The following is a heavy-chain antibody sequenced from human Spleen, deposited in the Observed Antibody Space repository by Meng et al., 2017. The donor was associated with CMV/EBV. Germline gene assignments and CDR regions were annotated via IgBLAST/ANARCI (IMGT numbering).Heavy chain of an antibody. CDR1: GGSISRGGYY. D-gene: IGHD2-2*01. V-gene: IGHV4-31*03. CDR3: ARDLAAMGFDP. J-gene: IGHJ5*02. Sequence: CIVPGGSISRGGYYWNWSRQHPGKGLEWIGYLYYSESTYYNPSLKSRVTISVDTSKNQFSLKLSSVTAADTAVYYCARDLAAMGFDPWGQGTLVTVSS. CDR2: LYYSEST.